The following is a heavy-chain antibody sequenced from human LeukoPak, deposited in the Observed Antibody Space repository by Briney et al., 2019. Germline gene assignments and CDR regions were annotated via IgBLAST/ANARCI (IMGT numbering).Heavy chain of an antibody. D-gene: IGHD2-2*01. J-gene: IGHJ4*02. V-gene: IGHV3-23*01. Sequence: GALGLSFGASGFPFSYYHMTWIRPAPGKGPEWFPTITDSGGDTYYSDSVKGRFIISRDNSKNSLYLHMNSLRAEDTAVYHCAKGSSASRPYYFDYWGQGTLVTVSS. CDR2: ITDSGGDT. CDR1: GFPFSYYH. CDR3: AKGSSASRPYYFDY.